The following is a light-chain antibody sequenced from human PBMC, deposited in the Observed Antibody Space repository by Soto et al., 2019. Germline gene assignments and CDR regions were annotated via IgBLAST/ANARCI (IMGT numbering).Light chain of an antibody. CDR1: SSDIGSYNH. CDR2: AVS. V-gene: IGLV2-14*03. CDR3: ISYTSSRAYV. J-gene: IGLJ1*01. Sequence: QSALTQPASVSGSPGQSITISCSGTSSDIGSYNHVAWYQQFPGKSPKLMIYAVSDRPSGVSDRFSGSKSGITASLTISGLQTEDEADYYCISYTSSRAYVFGIGTKVTVL.